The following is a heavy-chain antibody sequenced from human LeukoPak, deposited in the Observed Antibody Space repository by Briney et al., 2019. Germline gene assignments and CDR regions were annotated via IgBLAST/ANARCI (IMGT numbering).Heavy chain of an antibody. J-gene: IGHJ4*02. Sequence: GGSLRLSCAASGFTFSSYAMGWVRQAPGKGLEWVLGISGSGGTTYYADSVKDRFTISRDNSKNTLYLQMNSLRAEDTAVYYCAKGSGSYSSIDYWGQGTLVIVSS. D-gene: IGHD1-26*01. CDR2: ISGSGGTT. V-gene: IGHV3-23*01. CDR3: AKGSGSYSSIDY. CDR1: GFTFSSYA.